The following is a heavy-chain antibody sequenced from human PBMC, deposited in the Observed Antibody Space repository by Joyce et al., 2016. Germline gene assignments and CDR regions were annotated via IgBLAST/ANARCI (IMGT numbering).Heavy chain of an antibody. CDR1: GGSMSSISFY. Sequence: QLHLQESGPGLVKPSETLSLTCTVSGGSMSSISFYGGWIRQPLGKGLAWIGSISYSGKTYYNPSLKSRVTTSIDTSKNQFSLDLTSVTAADTAVYYCVRLYSGNSVDYWGQGTLVTVSS. J-gene: IGHJ4*02. V-gene: IGHV4-39*01. CDR3: VRLYSGNSVDY. D-gene: IGHD4-23*01. CDR2: ISYSGKT.